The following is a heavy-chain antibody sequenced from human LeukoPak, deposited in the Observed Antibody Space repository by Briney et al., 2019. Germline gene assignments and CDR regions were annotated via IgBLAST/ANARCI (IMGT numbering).Heavy chain of an antibody. CDR2: IYHSGSP. D-gene: IGHD3-22*01. J-gene: IGHJ6*02. Sequence: SETLSLTCAVSGGSISSNNWWGWVRQPPGKGLEWIGEIYHSGSPNYNPSLKSRVTISVDKSRNHFSLNLSSVTAADTAVYYCARGGPDYYDSSGYRPFDYYYGMDVWGQGTTVTVSS. V-gene: IGHV4-4*02. CDR1: GGSISSNNW. CDR3: ARGGPDYYDSSGYRPFDYYYGMDV.